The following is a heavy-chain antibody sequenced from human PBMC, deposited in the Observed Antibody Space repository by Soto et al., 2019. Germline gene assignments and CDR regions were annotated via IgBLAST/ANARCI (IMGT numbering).Heavy chain of an antibody. CDR3: ANNVRSGSYYAFGLPSTDY. CDR2: ISGSGGST. D-gene: IGHD1-26*01. CDR1: GFTFSSYA. V-gene: IGHV3-23*01. Sequence: GGSLRLSCAASGFTFSSYAMSWVRQAPGKGLEWVSAISGSGGSTYYADSVKGRFTISRDNSKNTLYLQMNSLRAEDTAVYYCANNVRSGSYYAFGLPSTDYWGQGTLVTVSS. J-gene: IGHJ4*02.